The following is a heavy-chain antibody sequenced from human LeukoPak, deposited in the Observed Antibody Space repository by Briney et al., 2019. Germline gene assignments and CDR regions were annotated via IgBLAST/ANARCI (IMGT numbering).Heavy chain of an antibody. CDR3: ARQALDAFDI. CDR2: INHSGST. CDR1: GGSFSGYY. J-gene: IGHJ3*02. V-gene: IGHV4-34*01. Sequence: PSETLSLTCAVYGGSFSGYYWSWIRQPPGKGLEWIGEINHSGSTNYNPSLKSQVTISVDTSKNQFSLKLSSVTAADTAVYYCARQALDAFDIWGQGTMVTVSS.